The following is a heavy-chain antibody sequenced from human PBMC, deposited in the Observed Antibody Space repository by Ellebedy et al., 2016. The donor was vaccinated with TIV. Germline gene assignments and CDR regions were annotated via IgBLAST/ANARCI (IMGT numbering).Heavy chain of an antibody. Sequence: SETLSLXCAVYGGSFSGHYWSWIRQPPGKGLEWIGEITHSGSTNYNPSLKSRVTLSVDTSKNQFSLKLSSVTVADRAVYYCARGTVTLQSLKYFDSWGQGTRVTVSS. V-gene: IGHV4-34*01. CDR2: ITHSGST. CDR1: GGSFSGHY. D-gene: IGHD4-11*01. J-gene: IGHJ4*02. CDR3: ARGTVTLQSLKYFDS.